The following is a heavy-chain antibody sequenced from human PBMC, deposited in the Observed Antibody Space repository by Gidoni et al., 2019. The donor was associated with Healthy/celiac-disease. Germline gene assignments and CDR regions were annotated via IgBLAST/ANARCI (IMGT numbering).Heavy chain of an antibody. V-gene: IGHV3-30-3*01. CDR2: ISYDGSNK. CDR3: ARVDPDYYGSGSYQPVDY. Sequence: QVQLVESGGGVVQPGRSLRLSCAASGFTFSSYAMHWVRQAPGKGLEWVAVISYDGSNKYYADSVKGRFTISRDNSKNTLYLQMNSLRAEDTAVYYCARVDPDYYGSGSYQPVDYWGQGTLVTVSS. CDR1: GFTFSSYA. J-gene: IGHJ4*02. D-gene: IGHD3-10*01.